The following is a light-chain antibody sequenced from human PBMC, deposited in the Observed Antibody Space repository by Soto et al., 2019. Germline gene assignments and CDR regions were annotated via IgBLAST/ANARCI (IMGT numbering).Light chain of an antibody. CDR3: QQYHSWPAT. CDR2: AAS. CDR1: QDIGNF. J-gene: IGKJ4*01. Sequence: DIQMTQSPSSLSASVGDTVTSTCRASQDIGNFFAWFKQKPGKAPKSLISAASSLQSGVPSKFSVSGAGTDIFLTINSLQPEDGATYYCQQYHSWPATFGGGTKVEI. V-gene: IGKV1-16*02.